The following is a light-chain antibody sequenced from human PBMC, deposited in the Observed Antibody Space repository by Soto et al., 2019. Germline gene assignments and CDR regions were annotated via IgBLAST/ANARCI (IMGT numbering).Light chain of an antibody. V-gene: IGKV3-11*01. CDR1: QSVSSY. Sequence: EIVMTQSPATLSLSPGERATLSCRDSQSVSSYLAWYQQKPGQAPRLLIYDASNRATGIPARFSGSGSGTDFTLTISSLEPVDFAVYYCQQRSNWWTFGQGTKVEIK. J-gene: IGKJ1*01. CDR2: DAS. CDR3: QQRSNWWT.